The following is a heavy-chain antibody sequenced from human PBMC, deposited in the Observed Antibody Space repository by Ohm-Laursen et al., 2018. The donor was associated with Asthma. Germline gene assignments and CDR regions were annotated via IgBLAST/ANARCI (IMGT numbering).Heavy chain of an antibody. J-gene: IGHJ4*02. CDR1: GFTFTSYG. CDR2: IWYDGSNK. CDR3: AKVNDYYDILTGIDY. V-gene: IGHV3-30*18. D-gene: IGHD3-9*01. Sequence: SLRLSCTASGFTFTSYGMHWVRQAPGKGLEWVAVIWYDGSNKYYADSVKGRFTISRDNSKNTLYLQMNSLRAEDTAVYYCAKVNDYYDILTGIDYWGQGTLVTVSS.